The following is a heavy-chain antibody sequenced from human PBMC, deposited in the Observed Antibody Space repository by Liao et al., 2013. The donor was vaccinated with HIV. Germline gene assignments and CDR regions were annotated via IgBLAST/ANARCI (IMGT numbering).Heavy chain of an antibody. CDR3: ARADSSTWGPSFDY. D-gene: IGHD6-13*01. Sequence: QVQLQESGPGLVKPSETLSLTCTVSGGSISSYYWSWIRQPAGKGLEWIGEINHSGSTNYNPSLKSRVTISVDTSKKQFSLNLSSVTAADTAVYYCARADSSTWGPSFDYWGQGTLVTVSS. CDR2: INHSGST. J-gene: IGHJ4*02. V-gene: IGHV4-59*12. CDR1: GGSISSYY.